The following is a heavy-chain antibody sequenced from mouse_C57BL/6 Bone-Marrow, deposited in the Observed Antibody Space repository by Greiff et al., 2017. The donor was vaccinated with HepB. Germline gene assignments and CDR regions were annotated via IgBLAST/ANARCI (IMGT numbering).Heavy chain of an antibody. J-gene: IGHJ2*01. V-gene: IGHV7-3*01. CDR2: IRNKANGYTT. CDR1: GFTFTAYY. D-gene: IGHD1-1*01. Sequence: EVMLVESGGGLVQPGGSLSLSCAASGFTFTAYYMSWVRQPPGKALEWLGFIRNKANGYTTEYSASVKGRFTISRDNSQSILYLQINALRAVDSATYYCARFYGVSHFDYWRQGTTLTVSS. CDR3: ARFYGVSHFDY.